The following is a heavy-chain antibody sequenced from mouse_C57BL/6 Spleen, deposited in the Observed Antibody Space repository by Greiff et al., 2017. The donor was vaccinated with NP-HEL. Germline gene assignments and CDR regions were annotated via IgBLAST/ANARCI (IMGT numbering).Heavy chain of an antibody. CDR1: GFTFSDYG. J-gene: IGHJ4*01. CDR3: ARATTVVADAMDY. V-gene: IGHV5-17*01. CDR2: ISSGSSTI. Sequence: DVKLVESGGGLVKPGGSLKLSCAASGFTFSDYGMHWVRQAPEKGLEWVAYISSGSSTIYYADKVKGRFTISRDKAKNTLFLQMTRMRSEDTAMYYCARATTVVADAMDYWGQGTSVTVSS. D-gene: IGHD1-1*01.